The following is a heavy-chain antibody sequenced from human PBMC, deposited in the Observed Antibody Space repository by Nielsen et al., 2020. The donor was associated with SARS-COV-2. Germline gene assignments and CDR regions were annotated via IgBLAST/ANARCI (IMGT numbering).Heavy chain of an antibody. V-gene: IGHV1-2*02. CDR1: EYTFTYYA. CDR2: INPYSGGT. CDR3: ARARATIFGLVMSYGMDV. Sequence: ASVKVSCKASEYTFTYYAMNWVRQAPGQGLEWMGWINPYSGGTNYAQKFQGTVTMTRDASISTVYMELTSDDTAVYYCARARATIFGLVMSYGMDVWGQGTTVAVSS. J-gene: IGHJ6*02. D-gene: IGHD3/OR15-3a*01.